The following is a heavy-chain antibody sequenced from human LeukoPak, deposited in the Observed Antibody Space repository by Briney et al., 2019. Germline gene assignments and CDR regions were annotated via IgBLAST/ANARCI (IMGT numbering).Heavy chain of an antibody. Sequence: PGGSLRLSCAASGFTFSSYSMNWVRQAPGKGLEWVSSISSSSSYIYYADSVKGRFTISRDNAKNSLYLQMSSLRAEDTAVYYCARGRVITMVRGVLVYWGQGTPVTVSS. CDR1: GFTFSSYS. D-gene: IGHD3-10*01. CDR2: ISSSSSYI. CDR3: ARGRVITMVRGVLVY. J-gene: IGHJ4*02. V-gene: IGHV3-21*01.